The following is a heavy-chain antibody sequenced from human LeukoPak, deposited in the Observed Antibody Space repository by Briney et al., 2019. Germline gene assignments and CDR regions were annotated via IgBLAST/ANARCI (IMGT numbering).Heavy chain of an antibody. Sequence: SETLSLTCTLSGVSLSSYYWSWIRRPPGKGLEWIGYIYTSGSTNYNPSLKSRVTISVDTSKNQFSLKLSSVTTADTAVYYCARQGDYIYDAFDIWGQGTMVTVSS. CDR3: ARQGDYIYDAFDI. D-gene: IGHD3-3*01. J-gene: IGHJ3*02. V-gene: IGHV4-4*09. CDR1: GVSLSSYY. CDR2: IYTSGST.